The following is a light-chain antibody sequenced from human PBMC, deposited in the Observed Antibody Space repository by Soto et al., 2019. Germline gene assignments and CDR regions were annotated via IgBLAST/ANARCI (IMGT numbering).Light chain of an antibody. CDR1: QSFSGW. CDR2: DAS. J-gene: IGKJ3*01. Sequence: DIQMTQSPSTLSASVGDRVTVTCRASQSFSGWLAWYQQKPGKAPKLLIYDASNLETGVPSRFSGSGSGTDFTFTISSLQPEDVATYYCQHFDNLPFTFGPGTKVDIK. CDR3: QHFDNLPFT. V-gene: IGKV1-33*01.